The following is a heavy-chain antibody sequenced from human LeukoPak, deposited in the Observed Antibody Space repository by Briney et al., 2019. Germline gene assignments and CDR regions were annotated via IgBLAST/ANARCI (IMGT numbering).Heavy chain of an antibody. CDR1: GYIFNSYG. Sequence: ASVKASCKASGYIFNSYGISWVRQAPGQGLEWMGWISGYNGNTNYAQKLQGRVTMTTDTTTSTVYMELSSLRSEDTAVYYCARDRSPYDSSGYYLPTGMDVWGQGTTVTVSS. J-gene: IGHJ6*02. CDR2: ISGYNGNT. D-gene: IGHD3-22*01. CDR3: ARDRSPYDSSGYYLPTGMDV. V-gene: IGHV1-18*01.